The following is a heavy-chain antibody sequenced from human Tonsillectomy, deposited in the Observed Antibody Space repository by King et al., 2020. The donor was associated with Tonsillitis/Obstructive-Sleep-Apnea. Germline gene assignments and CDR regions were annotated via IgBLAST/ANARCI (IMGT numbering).Heavy chain of an antibody. CDR3: ARGRGYSYGYPDY. Sequence: VQLVESGGGLVQPGGSLRLSCAASGFTFSSYSMNWVRQAPGKGLEWVSYISTSSSTIYYADSVKGRLTISRDNAKNSLYLQMNSLRDEETAVYYCARGRGYSYGYPDYWGQGTLVTVSS. V-gene: IGHV3-48*02. J-gene: IGHJ4*02. CDR1: GFTFSSYS. CDR2: ISTSSSTI. D-gene: IGHD5-18*01.